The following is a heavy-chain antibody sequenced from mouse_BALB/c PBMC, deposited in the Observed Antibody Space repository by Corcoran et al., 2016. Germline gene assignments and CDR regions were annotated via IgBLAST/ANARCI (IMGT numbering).Heavy chain of an antibody. V-gene: IGHV14-3*02. CDR3: ARWDWYYDV. CDR2: IDPANGNT. CDR1: GFNIKDTY. J-gene: IGHJ1*01. Sequence: EVQLQQSGAELVKAGATVKLSSTASGFNIKDTYMHWVKQRPEQGLEWIGRIDPANGNTKYDPKFQGKATITADTSANTAYLQLSSLTSEDTAVYYCARWDWYYDVWGAGTTVTVSS.